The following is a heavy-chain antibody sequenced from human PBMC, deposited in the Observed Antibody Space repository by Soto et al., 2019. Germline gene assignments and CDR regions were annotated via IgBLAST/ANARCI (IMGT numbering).Heavy chain of an antibody. CDR1: GFTFSSYG. Sequence: GGSLRLSCAASGFTFSSYGMHWVRQAPGKGLEWVAVISYDGSNKYYADSVKGRFTISRDNSKNTLYLQMNSLRAEDTAVYYCAKDPSGGGGVWFEENYYMDVWGKGTTVTVSS. CDR2: ISYDGSNK. D-gene: IGHD3-10*01. J-gene: IGHJ6*03. CDR3: AKDPSGGGGVWFEENYYMDV. V-gene: IGHV3-30*18.